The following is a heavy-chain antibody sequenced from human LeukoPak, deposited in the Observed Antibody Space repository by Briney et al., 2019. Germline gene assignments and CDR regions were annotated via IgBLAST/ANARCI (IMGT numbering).Heavy chain of an antibody. CDR1: GFTFSSTW. CDR2: IKRKSDGGTT. Sequence: GGSLRLSCAASGFTFSSTWMSWVRQAPGKGLGWVGRIKRKSDGGTTDNAAPVKGRFTISRDDSESTLYLQMNSLKTEDTAVYYCATEGYTYGYHSFDVWGQGTMVTVSS. D-gene: IGHD5-18*01. CDR3: ATEGYTYGYHSFDV. J-gene: IGHJ3*01. V-gene: IGHV3-15*01.